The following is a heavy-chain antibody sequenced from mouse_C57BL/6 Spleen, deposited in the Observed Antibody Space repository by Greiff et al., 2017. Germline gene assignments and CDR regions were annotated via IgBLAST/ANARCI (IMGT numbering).Heavy chain of an antibody. J-gene: IGHJ4*01. Sequence: VQLQQPGAELVRPGTSVKLSCKASGYTFTSYWMHWVKQRPGQGLEWIGAIDPSDSYTNYNQKFKGKATLSVDTSSSTAYMQLSILTSEDSAVYYCAGCDGVYYAMDYWGQGTSVTVSS. CDR3: AGCDGVYYAMDY. V-gene: IGHV1-59*01. D-gene: IGHD2-3*01. CDR1: GYTFTSYW. CDR2: IDPSDSYT.